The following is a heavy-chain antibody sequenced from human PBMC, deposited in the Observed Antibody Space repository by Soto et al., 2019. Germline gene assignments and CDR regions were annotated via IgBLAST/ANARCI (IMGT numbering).Heavy chain of an antibody. CDR2: IYPGDSDT. Sequence: PGESLKISCKGSGYSFTSYWIGWVRQMPGKGLEWMGIIYPGDSDTRYSPSFQGQVTISADKSISTAYLQWSSLKASDTAMYYCARTYSSSCYYYYGMDVWGQGTTVTVSS. V-gene: IGHV5-51*01. CDR1: GYSFTSYW. CDR3: ARTYSSSCYYYYGMDV. D-gene: IGHD6-6*01. J-gene: IGHJ6*02.